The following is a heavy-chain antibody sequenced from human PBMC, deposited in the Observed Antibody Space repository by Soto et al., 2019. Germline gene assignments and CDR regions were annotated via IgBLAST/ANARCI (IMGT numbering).Heavy chain of an antibody. Sequence: QVQLVESGGGVVQPGRSLSLSCAASGFTFSSYGMHWVRQAPGKGLEWVAVIWSDESNKYYADSVKGRFTISRDNSRNTLYLQMNSLRAEDTAVYYCARDYYGSGNYPYFDYWGQGTLVIVSS. J-gene: IGHJ4*02. CDR1: GFTFSSYG. D-gene: IGHD3-10*01. CDR2: IWSDESNK. CDR3: ARDYYGSGNYPYFDY. V-gene: IGHV3-33*01.